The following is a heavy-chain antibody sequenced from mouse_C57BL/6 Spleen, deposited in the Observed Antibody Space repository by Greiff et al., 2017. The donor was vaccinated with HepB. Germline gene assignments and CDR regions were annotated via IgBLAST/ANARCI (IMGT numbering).Heavy chain of an antibody. V-gene: IGHV5-6*02. CDR2: ISSGGSYT. D-gene: IGHD1-1*01. CDR1: GFTFSSYG. J-gene: IGHJ2*01. Sequence: DVKLVESGGDLVKPGGSLKLSCAASGFTFSSYGMSWVRQTPDKRLEWVATISSGGSYTYYPDSVKGRFTISRDNAKNTLYLQMSSLKSEDTAMYYCARQDYYYGSSYEGTYFDYWGQGTTLTVSS. CDR3: ARQDYYYGSSYEGTYFDY.